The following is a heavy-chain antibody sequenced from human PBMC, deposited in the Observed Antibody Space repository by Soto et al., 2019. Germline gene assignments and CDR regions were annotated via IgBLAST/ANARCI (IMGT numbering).Heavy chain of an antibody. J-gene: IGHJ3*02. CDR3: ARIAVVQLERQGAFDI. Sequence: SVKVSCKASGGTFSSYAISWVRQAPGQGLEWMGGIIPIFGTANYAQKFQGRVTITADESTSTAYMELSSLRSEDTAVYYCARIAVVQLERQGAFDIWGQGTMVTVSS. D-gene: IGHD1-1*01. CDR2: IIPIFGTA. CDR1: GGTFSSYA. V-gene: IGHV1-69*13.